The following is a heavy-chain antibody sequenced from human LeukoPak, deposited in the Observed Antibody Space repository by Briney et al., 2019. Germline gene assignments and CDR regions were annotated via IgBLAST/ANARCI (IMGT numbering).Heavy chain of an antibody. CDR2: IYISRNT. V-gene: IGHV4-61*02. D-gene: IGHD1-26*01. CDR1: GGSISSGSYY. Sequence: ASETLSLTCTVSGGSISSGSYYWSWIRQPAGKGLEWIGRIYISRNTNYNPSLKSRVTISVDTSKNQFSLKLSSVTAADTAVYYCARGSVGDTDFDYWGQGTLVTVSS. CDR3: ARGSVGDTDFDY. J-gene: IGHJ4*02.